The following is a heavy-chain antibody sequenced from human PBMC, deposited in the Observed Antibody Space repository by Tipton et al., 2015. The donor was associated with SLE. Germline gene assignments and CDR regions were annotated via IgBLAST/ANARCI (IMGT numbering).Heavy chain of an antibody. CDR3: ARGRTGSPGDGEL. CDR1: GFPFDDYP. V-gene: IGHV3-43*01. CDR2: ISWDGGST. D-gene: IGHD3-10*01. J-gene: IGHJ2*01. Sequence: GSLRLSCAASGFPFDDYPLHWVRLAPGPGLEWVSLISWDGGSTYSADSVTGRFPISRAPRQPSLYRQRNSLRTEDTALYDGARGRTGSPGDGELWGRGTLVTVAA.